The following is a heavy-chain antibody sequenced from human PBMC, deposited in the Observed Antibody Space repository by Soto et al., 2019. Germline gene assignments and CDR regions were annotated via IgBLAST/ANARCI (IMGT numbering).Heavy chain of an antibody. D-gene: IGHD5-12*01. Sequence: QVQLVQSGAEVKKPGSSVKVSCKASGGTFSSYAISWVRQAPGQGLEWMGGIIPIFGTANYAQKFQGRVTITADESTSTAYMELSSLRAEDTAVYYCARDGRGRDGYNPFDYWGQGTLVTVSS. CDR2: IIPIFGTA. V-gene: IGHV1-69*12. CDR1: GGTFSSYA. J-gene: IGHJ4*02. CDR3: ARDGRGRDGYNPFDY.